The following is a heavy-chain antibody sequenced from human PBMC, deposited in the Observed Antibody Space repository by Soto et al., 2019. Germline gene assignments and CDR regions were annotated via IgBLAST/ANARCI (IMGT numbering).Heavy chain of an antibody. CDR3: ARVNAPLITLLREIYYFDP. D-gene: IGHD3-10*01. J-gene: IGHJ4*02. CDR1: GGSFSGYY. V-gene: IGHV4-34*01. CDR2: INHSGST. Sequence: SETLSLTCAVYGGSFSGYYCIWIRQPPGKGLEWIGEINHSGSTNYNPSLKSRVTISLDTSKNQFSLNLNSVTAADTAVYYCARVNAPLITLLREIYYFDPWGQGTLVTVSS.